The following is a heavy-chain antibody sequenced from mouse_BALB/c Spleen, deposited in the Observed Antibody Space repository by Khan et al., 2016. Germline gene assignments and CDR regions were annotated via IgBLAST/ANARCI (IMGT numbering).Heavy chain of an antibody. CDR1: GYSITSDYA. Sequence: EVKLEESGPGLVKPSQSLSLTCTVTGYSITSDYAWNWIRQFPGNKLEWMGYISYSGSTIYNPSLKSRISITRDTSKNQFFLQLNSVTTEDTATXYYARWLLEFPYYFDYWGQGTTLTVSS. J-gene: IGHJ2*01. CDR3: ARWLLEFPYYFDY. CDR2: ISYSGST. D-gene: IGHD2-12*01. V-gene: IGHV3-2*02.